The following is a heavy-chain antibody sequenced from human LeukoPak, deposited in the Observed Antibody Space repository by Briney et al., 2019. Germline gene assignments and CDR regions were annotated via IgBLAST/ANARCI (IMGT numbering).Heavy chain of an antibody. CDR2: MNPNSGNA. CDR3: ARDGSGSYYDRGWFDP. D-gene: IGHD3-10*01. V-gene: IGHV1-8*01. J-gene: IGHJ5*02. CDR1: AYTFTSYN. Sequence: AASVKVSCKASAYTFTSYNINWVRQATGQGLEWMGWMNPNSGNAGYAQKFQGRVTMTRNTSISTAYMELSSLTSEDTAVYYCARDGSGSYYDRGWFDPWGQGTLVTVSS.